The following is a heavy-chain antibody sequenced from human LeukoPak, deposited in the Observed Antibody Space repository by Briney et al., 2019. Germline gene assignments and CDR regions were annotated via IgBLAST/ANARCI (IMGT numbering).Heavy chain of an antibody. J-gene: IGHJ4*02. D-gene: IGHD5-24*01. V-gene: IGHV3-30*18. CDR1: GFTFSTYG. Sequence: GGSLRLSCAASGFTFSTYGMHWVRQAPGKGLEWVAAILYDGSDKYYADSVKGRFTISRDNSKNTLYLQMNSLRAEDTAVYYCAKKGGMASTYYFDSWGQGTLVTVSS. CDR2: ILYDGSDK. CDR3: AKKGGMASTYYFDS.